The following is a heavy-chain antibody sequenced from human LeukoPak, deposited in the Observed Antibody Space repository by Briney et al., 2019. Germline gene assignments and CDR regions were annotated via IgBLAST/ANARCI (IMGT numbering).Heavy chain of an antibody. J-gene: IGHJ6*03. V-gene: IGHV3-74*01. CDR1: GFTFSSYW. CDR2: INGDGSST. D-gene: IGHD6-13*01. CDR3: AREEAAADFYYYYYMDV. Sequence: GGSLRLSCAASGFTFSSYWMHWVRQAPGKGLVWVSRINGDGSSTRYADSVKGRFTISRDNAKNTLYLQMNSLRAEDTAVYYCAREEAAADFYYYYYMDVCGKGTTVTVSS.